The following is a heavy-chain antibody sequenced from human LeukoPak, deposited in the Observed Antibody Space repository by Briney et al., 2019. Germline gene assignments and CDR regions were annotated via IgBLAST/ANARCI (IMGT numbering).Heavy chain of an antibody. CDR3: ARHYGP. J-gene: IGHJ4*02. Sequence: SETLSLTCTVSGASISRDTYFWGWIRQSPEKGLEWIGSIDSSGTTHYNSSLMSRVIISVDTSKNQFSLKLNSVTATDTAVYYCARHYGPWGQGTLVTVSS. D-gene: IGHD3-10*01. CDR2: IDSSGTT. CDR1: GASISRDTYF. V-gene: IGHV4-39*01.